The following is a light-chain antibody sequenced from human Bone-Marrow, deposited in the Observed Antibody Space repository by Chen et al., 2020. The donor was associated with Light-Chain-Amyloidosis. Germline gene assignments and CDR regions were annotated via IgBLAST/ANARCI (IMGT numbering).Light chain of an antibody. CDR2: RDT. CDR3: QSADSSGTYEVI. CDR1: DLPTKY. Sequence: SYELTQPPSVSGSPGQTASITCSGDDLPTKYAYWYQQKPGQAPVLVIHRDTERPSGLSERFSGSSSGTTATLTISGVQAEDEADYHCQSADSSGTYEVIFGGGTKLTVL. V-gene: IGLV3-25*03. J-gene: IGLJ2*01.